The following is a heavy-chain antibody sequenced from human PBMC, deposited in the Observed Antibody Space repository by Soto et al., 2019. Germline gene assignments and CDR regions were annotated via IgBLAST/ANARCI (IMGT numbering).Heavy chain of an antibody. J-gene: IGHJ6*02. Sequence: GGSLRLSCAASGFTFSSYAMHWVRQAPGKGLEWVAVISYDGSNKYYADSVKGRFTISRDNSKNTLYLQMNSLRAEDTAVYYCARDYDILTGYGMDVWGQGTTVTVSS. CDR1: GFTFSSYA. D-gene: IGHD3-9*01. CDR3: ARDYDILTGYGMDV. CDR2: ISYDGSNK. V-gene: IGHV3-30-3*01.